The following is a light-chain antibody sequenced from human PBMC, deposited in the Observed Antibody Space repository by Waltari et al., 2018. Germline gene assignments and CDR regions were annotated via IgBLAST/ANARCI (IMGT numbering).Light chain of an antibody. Sequence: EIVLTQSPATLSLSPGERATLSCRASQNVRTYLAWFQHRPGQAPRLLIYDASNRAMGGPSRFTGRGSGTDFTLTISSLQPEDFALYYCQERSNWPGGAFGGGTKVEIK. CDR2: DAS. CDR3: QERSNWPGGA. CDR1: QNVRTY. V-gene: IGKV3-11*01. J-gene: IGKJ4*01.